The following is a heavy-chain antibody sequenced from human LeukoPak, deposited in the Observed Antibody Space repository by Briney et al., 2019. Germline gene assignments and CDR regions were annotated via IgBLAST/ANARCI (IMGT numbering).Heavy chain of an antibody. D-gene: IGHD2-15*01. V-gene: IGHV4-38-2*02. Sequence: SETLSLTCNVSGYSISSGYFWGWVRQAPGKGLEWIGSIYHSGSTYYNPSLKSRVTISVDTSKNQFSLKLSSVTAADTAVYYCARVVGGPLDYWGQGTLVAVSS. CDR1: GYSISSGYF. CDR2: IYHSGST. CDR3: ARVVGGPLDY. J-gene: IGHJ4*02.